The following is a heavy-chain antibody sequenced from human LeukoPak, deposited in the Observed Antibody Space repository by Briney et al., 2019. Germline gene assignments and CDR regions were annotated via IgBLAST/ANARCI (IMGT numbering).Heavy chain of an antibody. D-gene: IGHD6-19*01. CDR2: IRYDGSNK. CDR3: AKDRGGSGWPGGFDY. V-gene: IGHV3-30*02. CDR1: GFTFSSYG. Sequence: GGSLRLSCAASGFTFSSYGMHWVRQAPGKGLEWVAFIRYDGSNKYYADSVKGRFTISRDNSKNTLYLQMNSLRAEDTAVYYCAKDRGGSGWPGGFDYWGQGTLVIVSS. J-gene: IGHJ4*02.